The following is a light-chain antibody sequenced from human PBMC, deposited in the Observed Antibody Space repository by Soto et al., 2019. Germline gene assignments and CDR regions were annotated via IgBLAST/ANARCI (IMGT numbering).Light chain of an antibody. V-gene: IGLV2-23*02. CDR1: NSDVGGYNF. CDR3: CSYAGRFTWV. CDR2: DVT. Sequence: QSVLTQPASVSGSPGQSITISCSGTNSDVGGYNFVSWYQQHPVKAPKLIIFDVTQWPSGVSNRFSGSKSGNTAALTISGLQAEDEADYYCCSYAGRFTWVFGGGTKLTVL. J-gene: IGLJ3*02.